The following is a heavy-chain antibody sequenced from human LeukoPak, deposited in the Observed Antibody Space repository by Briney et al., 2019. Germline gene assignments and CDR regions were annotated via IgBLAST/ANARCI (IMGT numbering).Heavy chain of an antibody. Sequence: SETLSLTCNVSGGSISNSFYHWAWIRQPPGMGLEWIGRIFYRGNTYYNPSLKSRVTLSLDTSKNQFSLKLSSVTAADTAVYYCARRYYGSGSFRPYYYYYMDVWGKGTTVTISS. D-gene: IGHD3-10*01. J-gene: IGHJ6*03. CDR1: GGSISNSFYH. V-gene: IGHV4-39*07. CDR2: IFYRGNT. CDR3: ARRYYGSGSFRPYYYYYMDV.